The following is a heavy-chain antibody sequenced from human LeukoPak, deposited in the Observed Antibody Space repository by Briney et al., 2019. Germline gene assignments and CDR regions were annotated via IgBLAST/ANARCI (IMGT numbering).Heavy chain of an antibody. CDR1: GGSIRTSSYH. CDR2: IYYSDTT. CDR3: ARRGVVSPVYAFDI. V-gene: IGHV4-39*01. D-gene: IGHD5/OR15-5a*01. J-gene: IGHJ3*02. Sequence: SETLSLTCTVSGGSIRTSSYHWGWIRQPPGKGLEAIGTIYYSDTTYYSPSLSSRVTISRDTSRNQFSLQSASVTAADTAMYYCARRGVVSPVYAFDIWGQGTMVTVSP.